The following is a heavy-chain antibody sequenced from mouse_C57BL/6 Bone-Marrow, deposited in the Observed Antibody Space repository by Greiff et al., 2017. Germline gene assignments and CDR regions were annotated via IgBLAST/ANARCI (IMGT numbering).Heavy chain of an antibody. J-gene: IGHJ4*01. CDR1: GYTFTSYG. Sequence: VKLMESGAELARPGASVKLSCKASGYTFTSYGISWVKQRTGQGLEWIGEIYPRSGNTYYNEKFKGKATLTADKSSSTAYMELRSLTSEDSAVYFCARCYDDAMDYRGQGTSVTVSS. V-gene: IGHV1-81*01. CDR3: ARCYDDAMDY. D-gene: IGHD2-12*01. CDR2: IYPRSGNT.